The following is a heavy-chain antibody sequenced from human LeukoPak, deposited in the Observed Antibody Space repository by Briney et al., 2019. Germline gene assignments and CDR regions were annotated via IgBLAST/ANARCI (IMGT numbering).Heavy chain of an antibody. J-gene: IGHJ4*02. D-gene: IGHD5-18*01. CDR1: GYSFTSYG. CDR3: ARGGYIDGYDY. V-gene: IGHV1-18*01. Sequence: ASVKVSCKTSGYSFTSYGISWVRRAPGQGHEWMGWISPYNGNTNYAQKVQGRVTMTTDTSTSTAYMELRSLRSDDTAVYYCARGGYIDGYDYWGQGTLVTVSS. CDR2: ISPYNGNT.